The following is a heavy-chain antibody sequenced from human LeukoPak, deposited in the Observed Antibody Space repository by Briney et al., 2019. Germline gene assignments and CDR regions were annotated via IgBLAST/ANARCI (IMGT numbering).Heavy chain of an antibody. V-gene: IGHV4-4*02. Sequence: TLSLTCTVSGGSISSSNWWSWVRQPPGKGLEWIGEIYHSGSTNYNPSLKSRVTISVDKSKNQFSLKLSSVTAADTAVYYCARAHDSSGYSSLLFGYWGQGTLVTVSS. CDR1: GGSISSSNW. D-gene: IGHD3-22*01. CDR2: IYHSGST. CDR3: ARAHDSSGYSSLLFGY. J-gene: IGHJ4*02.